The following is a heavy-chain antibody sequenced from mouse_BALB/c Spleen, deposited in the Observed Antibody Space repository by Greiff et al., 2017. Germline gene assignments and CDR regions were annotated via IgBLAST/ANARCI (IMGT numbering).Heavy chain of an antibody. V-gene: IGHV5-17*02. CDR3: ARSETPFDY. J-gene: IGHJ2*01. CDR2: ISSGSSTI. Sequence: EVQLVESGGGLVQPGGSRKLSCAASGFTFSSFGMHWVRQAPEKGLEWVAYISSGSSTIYYADTVKGRFTISRDNPKNTLYLQMTSLRSEDTAMYYCARSETPFDYWGQGTTLTVSS. CDR1: GFTFSSFG.